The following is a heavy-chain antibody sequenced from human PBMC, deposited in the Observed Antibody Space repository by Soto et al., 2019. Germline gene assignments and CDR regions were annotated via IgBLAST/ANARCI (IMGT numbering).Heavy chain of an antibody. CDR2: ISAYNGNT. CDR3: ARAALGGAVAASVY. CDR1: GYTFTSYG. J-gene: IGHJ4*02. Sequence: ASVKVSCKASGYTFTSYGISWVRQAPGQGLEWMGWISAYNGNTNYAQKLQGRVTTTTDTSTSTAYMELRSLRSDDTAVYYCARAALGGAVAASVYWGQGTLVTVSS. V-gene: IGHV1-18*01. D-gene: IGHD6-19*01.